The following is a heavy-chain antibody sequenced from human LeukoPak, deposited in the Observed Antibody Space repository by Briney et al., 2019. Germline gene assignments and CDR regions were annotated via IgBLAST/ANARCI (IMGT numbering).Heavy chain of an antibody. Sequence: SVKVSCKASGGTFSSYAISWVRQAPGQGLEWMGGIIPIFGTANYAQKFQGRVTITADESTSTAYMELSSLRSEDTAVYYCARGGDGYNFPSDYWGQGTLVTVSS. J-gene: IGHJ4*02. D-gene: IGHD5-24*01. V-gene: IGHV1-69*13. CDR2: IIPIFGTA. CDR3: ARGGDGYNFPSDY. CDR1: GGTFSSYA.